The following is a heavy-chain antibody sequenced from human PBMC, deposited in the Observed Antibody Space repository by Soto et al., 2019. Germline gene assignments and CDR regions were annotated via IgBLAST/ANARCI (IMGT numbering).Heavy chain of an antibody. CDR1: GFTFSSYA. CDR3: AKPIAAPTDFDY. V-gene: IGHV3-23*01. D-gene: IGHD6-13*01. Sequence: GGSMRLSCAASGFTFSSYAMSWVRQAPGKGLEWVSAISGSGGSTYYADSVKGRFTISRHNSKNTLYLQMNSLRAEDTAVYYCAKPIAAPTDFDYWGQGTLVTVSS. CDR2: ISGSGGST. J-gene: IGHJ4*02.